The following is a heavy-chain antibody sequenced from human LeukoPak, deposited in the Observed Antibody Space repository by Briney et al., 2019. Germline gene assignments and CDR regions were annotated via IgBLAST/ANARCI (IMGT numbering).Heavy chain of an antibody. CDR3: AREGYCSGGSCYSPFFDY. J-gene: IGHJ4*02. CDR2: IYYSGST. V-gene: IGHV4-30-4*01. D-gene: IGHD2-15*01. Sequence: KSSETLSLTCTVSGGSISSGDYYWSWIRQPPGKGLEWIGYIYYSGSTYYNPSLKSRVTISVDTSKNQFSLKLSSVTAADTAVYYCAREGYCSGGSCYSPFFDYWGQGTLVTVSS. CDR1: GGSISSGDYY.